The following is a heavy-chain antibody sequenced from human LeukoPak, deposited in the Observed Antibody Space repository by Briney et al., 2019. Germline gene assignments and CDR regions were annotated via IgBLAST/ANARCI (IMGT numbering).Heavy chain of an antibody. CDR1: GFTLSSYA. D-gene: IGHD6-19*01. CDR2: ISSSGGGDST. J-gene: IGHJ3*02. Sequence: GGSLRLSCAASGFTLSSYAMSWVRQAPGKGLEWVSVISSSGGGDSTYYADSAKGRFTISRDNSKNTLYLQMNSLRAEDTAVYYCASAGYSSGWLMSGDAFDIWGQGTMVTVSS. V-gene: IGHV3-23*01. CDR3: ASAGYSSGWLMSGDAFDI.